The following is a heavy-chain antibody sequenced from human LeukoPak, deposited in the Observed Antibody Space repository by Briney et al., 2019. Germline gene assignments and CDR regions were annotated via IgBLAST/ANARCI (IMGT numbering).Heavy chain of an antibody. CDR2: INHSGST. CDR3: AGQDSSGWLFDY. J-gene: IGHJ4*02. Sequence: SETLSLTCAVYGGSFSGYYWSWIRQPPGKGLEWIGEINHSGSTNYNPSLKSRVTISLDTSKNQFSLKLTSVTAADTAVYYCAGQDSSGWLFDYWGQGTLITVSS. V-gene: IGHV4-34*01. D-gene: IGHD6-19*01. CDR1: GGSFSGYY.